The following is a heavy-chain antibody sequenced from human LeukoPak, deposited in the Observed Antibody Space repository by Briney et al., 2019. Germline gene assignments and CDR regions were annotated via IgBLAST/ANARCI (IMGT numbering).Heavy chain of an antibody. J-gene: IGHJ4*02. V-gene: IGHV3-21*01. CDR2: ISSSSSYT. CDR1: GFTFSSYS. CDR3: ARSFLRYDPFDY. D-gene: IGHD3-22*01. Sequence: GGSLRLSCAASGFTFSSYSMNWVRQAPGKGLEWVSSISSSSSYTYYADSVKGRFTISRDNAKNSLYLQMNSLRAEDTAVYYCARSFLRYDPFDYWGQGTLVTVSS.